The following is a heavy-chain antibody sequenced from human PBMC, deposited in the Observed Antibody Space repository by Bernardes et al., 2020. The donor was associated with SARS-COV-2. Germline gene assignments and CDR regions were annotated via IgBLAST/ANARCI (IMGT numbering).Heavy chain of an antibody. J-gene: IGHJ2*01. CDR1: GFTFTVYG. CDR2: LSQDATHT. D-gene: IGHD1-26*01. Sequence: GGSLRLSRAASGFTFTVYGMHWFRQAPGKGLEWVAFLSQDATHTIYADSVKGRFTISRDISKSTLYLQMNSLRPEDTAIYFCAKDQGYWAKFGLWSRGTLVDVSS. CDR3: AKDQGYWAKFGL. V-gene: IGHV3-30*02.